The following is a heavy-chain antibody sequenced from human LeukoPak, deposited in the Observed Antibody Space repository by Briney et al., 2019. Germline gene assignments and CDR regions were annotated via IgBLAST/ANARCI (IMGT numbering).Heavy chain of an antibody. J-gene: IGHJ6*03. CDR2: IYTSGST. Sequence: SQTLSLTCTVSGGSISSGSYYWSWIRQPAGKGLEWIGRIYTSGSTNYNPSLKSRVTISVDTSKNQFSLKLSSVTAADTAVYYCARVQVRSAWYGYYYYMDVWGKGTTVTVSS. CDR3: ARVQVRSAWYGYYYYMDV. D-gene: IGHD6-19*01. V-gene: IGHV4-61*02. CDR1: GGSISSGSYY.